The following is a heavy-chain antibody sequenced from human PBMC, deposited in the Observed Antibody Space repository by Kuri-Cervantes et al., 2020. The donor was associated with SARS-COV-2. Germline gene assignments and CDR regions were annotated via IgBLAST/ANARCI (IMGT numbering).Heavy chain of an antibody. CDR2: IIPIFGTA. Sequence: SVKVSCKASGGTLSSYAISWVRQAPGQGLEWMGGIIPIFGTANYAQKFLGRVTITADESTSTAYMELSSLRSEDTAVYYCARNLVVPAAPYYYYYYMDVWGKGTTVTVSS. D-gene: IGHD2-2*01. V-gene: IGHV1-69*13. CDR3: ARNLVVPAAPYYYYYYMDV. CDR1: GGTLSSYA. J-gene: IGHJ6*03.